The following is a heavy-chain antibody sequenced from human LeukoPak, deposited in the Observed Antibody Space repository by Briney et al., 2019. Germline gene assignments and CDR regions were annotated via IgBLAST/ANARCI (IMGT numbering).Heavy chain of an antibody. CDR2: ISGSGGST. CDR1: GFTFSSYA. CDR3: AKDRDYYDSSGPTRFDY. V-gene: IGHV3-23*01. D-gene: IGHD3-22*01. Sequence: GGSLRLSCAASGFTFSSYAMSWVRQAPGKGLEWVLAISGSGGSTYYADSVKGRFTISRDNSKNTLYLQMNSLRAEDTAVYYCAKDRDYYDSSGPTRFDYWGQGTLVTVSS. J-gene: IGHJ4*02.